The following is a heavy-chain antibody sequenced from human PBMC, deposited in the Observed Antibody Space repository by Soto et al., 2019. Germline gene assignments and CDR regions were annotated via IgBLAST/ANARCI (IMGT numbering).Heavy chain of an antibody. CDR2: ISGSGGST. CDR3: AKGRSSSCHNCFDP. J-gene: IGHJ5*02. V-gene: IGHV3-23*01. CDR1: GFTFSSTA. Sequence: EVQLLESGGGLVQPGGSLRLSCAASGFTFSSTAISWVRQAPGKWLELVSAISGSGGSTYSADSVKGRFTISRDNSKNTLYLQMNSLRAEDTAVYYCAKGRSSSCHNCFDPWGQGTLVTVSS. D-gene: IGHD6-13*01.